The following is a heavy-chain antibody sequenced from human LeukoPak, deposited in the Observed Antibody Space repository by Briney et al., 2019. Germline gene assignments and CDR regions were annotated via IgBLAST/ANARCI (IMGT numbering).Heavy chain of an antibody. Sequence: PSETLSLTCTVSGGPISSYYWSWIRQPPGKGLEWIGYIYYSGSTNYNPSLKSRVTISVDTSKNQLSLKLSSVTAADTAVYYCATHIAAAGRDYWGQGTLVTVSS. CDR3: ATHIAAAGRDY. CDR1: GGPISSYY. J-gene: IGHJ4*02. CDR2: IYYSGST. V-gene: IGHV4-59*01. D-gene: IGHD6-13*01.